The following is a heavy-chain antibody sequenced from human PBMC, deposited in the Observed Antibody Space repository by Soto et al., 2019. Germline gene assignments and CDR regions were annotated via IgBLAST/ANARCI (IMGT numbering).Heavy chain of an antibody. CDR2: ISADNGNT. Sequence: ASVKVSCKASGYTFYSHSISWVRQAPGQGLEWMGRISADNGNTKYAQKFRGRVTMTTDTSTSTVYMELRNLRSDDTAVYYCARTPDHWGQGTPVTVSS. D-gene: IGHD2-15*01. CDR3: ARTPDH. V-gene: IGHV1-18*01. J-gene: IGHJ1*01. CDR1: GYTFYSHS.